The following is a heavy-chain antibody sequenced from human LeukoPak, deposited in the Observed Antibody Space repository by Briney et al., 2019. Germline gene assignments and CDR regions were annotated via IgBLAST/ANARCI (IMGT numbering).Heavy chain of an antibody. V-gene: IGHV4-38-2*02. J-gene: IGHJ4*02. CDR2: IYHSGST. CDR1: GYSISSGYY. Sequence: SETLSLTCTVSGYSISSGYYWGWIRQPPGKGLEWIGSIYHSGSTYYNPSLKSRVTISVDTSKNQFSLKLSSVTAADTAVYYCARDGRYSGKRSDFDYWGQGTLVTVSS. CDR3: ARDGRYSGKRSDFDY. D-gene: IGHD5-12*01.